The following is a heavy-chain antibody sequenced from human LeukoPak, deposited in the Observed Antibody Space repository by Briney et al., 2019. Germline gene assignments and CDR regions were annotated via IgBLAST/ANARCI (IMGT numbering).Heavy chain of an antibody. CDR1: GMSFNFYS. Sequence: PSETLSLTCGVSGMSFNFYSWTWIRQTPGKGLEWIGEFNPSGDTNYNPSLKTRVTISVDTSKNQFSLNLRSVTVGDTAVYCCARGNPTITMAWGNAFDIWGRGAMVTVSS. J-gene: IGHJ3*02. CDR3: ARGNPTITMAWGNAFDI. D-gene: IGHD3-10*01. CDR2: FNPSGDT. V-gene: IGHV4-34*01.